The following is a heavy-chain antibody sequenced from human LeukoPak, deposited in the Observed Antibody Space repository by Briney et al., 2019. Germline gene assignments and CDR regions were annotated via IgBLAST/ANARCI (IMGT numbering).Heavy chain of an antibody. V-gene: IGHV4-59*11. D-gene: IGHD6-6*01. CDR3: ARTKYSSSPRFDY. J-gene: IGHJ4*02. Sequence: PSETLSLTCTVSGGSISSHYWSWIRQPPGKGLEWIGYIYYSGSTNYNPSLKCRVTISVDTSKNQFSLKLSSVTAADTAVYYCARTKYSSSPRFDYWGQGTLVTVSS. CDR2: IYYSGST. CDR1: GGSISSHY.